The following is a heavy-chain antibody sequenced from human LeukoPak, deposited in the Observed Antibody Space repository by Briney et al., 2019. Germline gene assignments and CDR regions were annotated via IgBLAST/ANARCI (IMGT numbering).Heavy chain of an antibody. CDR3: ARVLTGDVDY. V-gene: IGHV1-69*13. J-gene: IGHJ4*02. D-gene: IGHD7-27*01. CDR1: GGTFSSYA. CDR2: IIPIFGTA. Sequence: ASVKVSCKASGGTFSSYAISWVRQAPGQRLEWMGGIIPIFGTANYAQKFQGRVTITADESTSTAYMELSSLRSEDTAVYYCARVLTGDVDYWGQGTLVTVSS.